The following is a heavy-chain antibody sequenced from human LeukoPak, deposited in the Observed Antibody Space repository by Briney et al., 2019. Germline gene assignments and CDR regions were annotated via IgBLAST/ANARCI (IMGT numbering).Heavy chain of an antibody. CDR2: ISGSGGST. CDR1: GFTFSSDA. J-gene: IGHJ3*02. CDR3: TTGPSPFYCSSTSCYPHDAFDI. D-gene: IGHD2-2*01. V-gene: IGHV3-23*01. Sequence: GGSLRLSCAVSGFTFSSDAMSWVRQAPGKGLEWVSSISGSGGSTYYADSVKGRFTISRDTSKNILDLQMNSLKTEDTAVYYCTTGPSPFYCSSTSCYPHDAFDIWGQGTMVTVSS.